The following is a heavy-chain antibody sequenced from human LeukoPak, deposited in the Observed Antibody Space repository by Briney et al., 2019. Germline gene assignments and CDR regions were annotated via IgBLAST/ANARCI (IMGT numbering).Heavy chain of an antibody. CDR3: AREGRPAAENTFYFYYGMDV. J-gene: IGHJ6*02. CDR2: LHHSGST. CDR1: GGSISGYY. D-gene: IGHD6-13*01. Sequence: PSETLSLTCTVSGGSISGYYWNWIRQVPGKGLEWIGFLHHSGSTDYNPSLQSRVTISVDTSKNQLSLKLRSVTAADTAVYYCAREGRPAAENTFYFYYGMDVWGQGTAVTVSS. V-gene: IGHV4-59*01.